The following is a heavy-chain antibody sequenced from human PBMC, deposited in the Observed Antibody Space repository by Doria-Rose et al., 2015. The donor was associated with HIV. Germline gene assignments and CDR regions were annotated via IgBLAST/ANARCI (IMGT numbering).Heavy chain of an antibody. CDR3: ARIKSSRWYHKYYFDF. CDR2: IFSDDER. V-gene: IGHV2-26*01. Sequence: QVTLKESGPVLVKPTETLTLTCTVSGVSLSSPGMGVSWIRQPPGKALEWLANIFSDDERSYNTSLKSRRTISRGTSKSQVVLTMTDMDPVDTATYYCARIKSSRWYHKYYFDFWGQGTLVIVSA. J-gene: IGHJ4*02. CDR1: GVSLSSPGMG. D-gene: IGHD6-13*01.